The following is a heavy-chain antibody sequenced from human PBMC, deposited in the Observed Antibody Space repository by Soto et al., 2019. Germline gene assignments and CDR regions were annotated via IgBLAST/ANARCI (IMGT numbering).Heavy chain of an antibody. D-gene: IGHD4-17*01. CDR3: ANGHGDYYDAFDI. V-gene: IGHV3-23*01. CDR1: GFTFSSYA. Sequence: GGSLRLSCVVSGFTFSSYAMIWVRQAPGKGLEWVSGITTSGDRTFYADSVKGRFTISRDNSKNTLYLQMNSLRAEDTAVYYCANGHGDYYDAFDIWGQGTMVTV. J-gene: IGHJ3*02. CDR2: ITTSGDRT.